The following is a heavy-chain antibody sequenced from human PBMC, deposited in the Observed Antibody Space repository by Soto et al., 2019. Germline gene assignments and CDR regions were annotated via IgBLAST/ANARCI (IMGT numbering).Heavy chain of an antibody. CDR2: IHYSGST. V-gene: IGHV4-31*03. CDR3: ARGFGETAMAFDY. Sequence: QVQLQESGPGLVKPSQTLSLACSVSGASINSGGYFWSWIRQPPGKGLEWIGYIHYSGSTYYNPSLKSRVVMSMDTSKNDFSLKLSSVTAADTAVFYCARGFGETAMAFDYWGQGALVTVSS. D-gene: IGHD5-18*01. J-gene: IGHJ4*02. CDR1: GASINSGGYF.